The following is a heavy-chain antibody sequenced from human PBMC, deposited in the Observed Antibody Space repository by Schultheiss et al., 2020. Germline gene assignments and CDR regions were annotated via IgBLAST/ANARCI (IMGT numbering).Heavy chain of an antibody. D-gene: IGHD3-3*01. Sequence: SETLSLTCAVSGYSISSGDYYWSWIRQPPGKGLEWIGYIYYSGSTYYNPSLKSRVTISVDTSKNQFSLKLSSVTAADTAVYYCARTYTIFGVAYGMDVWGKGTTVTVSS. CDR3: ARTYTIFGVAYGMDV. J-gene: IGHJ6*04. CDR1: GYSISSGDYY. CDR2: IYYSGST. V-gene: IGHV4-30-4*02.